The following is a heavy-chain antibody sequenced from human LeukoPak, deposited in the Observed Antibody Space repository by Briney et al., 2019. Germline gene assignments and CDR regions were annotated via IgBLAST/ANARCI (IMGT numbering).Heavy chain of an antibody. V-gene: IGHV3-23*01. D-gene: IGHD4-17*01. CDR2: ISGSSGNT. CDR3: AKEPHTYGDYDYYYGMDV. CDR1: GFTFSSYA. J-gene: IGHJ6*02. Sequence: GGSLRLSCAASGFTFSSYAMSWVRQAPGKGLEWVSSISGSSGNTYYADSVKGRFSISRDNSKNTLDLEMNSLRAEDTAVYYCAKEPHTYGDYDYYYGMDVWGQGTTVTVSS.